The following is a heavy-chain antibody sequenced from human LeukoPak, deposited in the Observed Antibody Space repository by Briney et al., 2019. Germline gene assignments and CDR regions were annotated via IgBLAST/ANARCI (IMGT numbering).Heavy chain of an antibody. D-gene: IGHD3-9*01. CDR1: GVSISSSSYY. V-gene: IGHV4-39*01. CDR3: ARCPYDLLTGFSKWFFDL. Sequence: SETLSLTCTVSGVSISSSSYYWGWIRQPPGKGLEWIGTIYYSGVTYYNPSLESRLTISVDSSKNQFSLKMTSVTATDTAVYYCARCPYDLLTGFSKWFFDLWGRGALVTVSS. J-gene: IGHJ2*01. CDR2: IYYSGVT.